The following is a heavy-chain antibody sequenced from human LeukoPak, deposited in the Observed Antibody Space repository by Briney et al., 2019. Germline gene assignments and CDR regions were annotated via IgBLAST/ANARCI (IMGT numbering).Heavy chain of an antibody. J-gene: IGHJ4*02. CDR1: GFTFTSYG. Sequence: GGSLRLSCVASGFTFTSYGMSWVRQAPGKGLEWVSAIGGRDGSTYYADSVKGRFTISRDNSKNTLYVQMNSLRAEDTAVYYCAKGHYYGSGSLDYWGQGTLVTVSS. CDR3: AKGHYYGSGSLDY. CDR2: IGGRDGST. V-gene: IGHV3-23*01. D-gene: IGHD3-10*01.